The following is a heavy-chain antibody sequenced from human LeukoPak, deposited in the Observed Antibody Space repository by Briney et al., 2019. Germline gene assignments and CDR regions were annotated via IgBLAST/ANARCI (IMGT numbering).Heavy chain of an antibody. D-gene: IGHD2-21*01. V-gene: IGHV3-49*04. CDR1: GFTLSVYA. CDR2: IRSKAYGGTT. Sequence: SLSPSPTASGFTLSVYAIGWVRQAPGKGLEWVGFIRSKAYGGTTEYAASVKGRFTISRDDSTSIAYLQMNSLKTEDTAVYYCTRKIPVVSMDSWGREPWS. CDR3: TRKIPVVSMDS. J-gene: IGHJ4*02.